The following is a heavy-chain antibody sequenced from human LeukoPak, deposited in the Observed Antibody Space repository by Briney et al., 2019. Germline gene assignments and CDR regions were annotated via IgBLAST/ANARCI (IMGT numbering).Heavy chain of an antibody. D-gene: IGHD3-22*01. CDR2: IYTSGST. CDR1: GGSISSYY. J-gene: IGHJ4*02. Sequence: SETLSLTCTVSGGSISSYYWSWIRQPAGKGLDWIGRIYTSGSTNYNPSLKSRVTMSVDTSKNQFSLKLSSVTAADTAVYYCARDRLQYYYDSSGYYSFDYWGQGTLVTVSS. CDR3: ARDRLQYYYDSSGYYSFDY. V-gene: IGHV4-4*07.